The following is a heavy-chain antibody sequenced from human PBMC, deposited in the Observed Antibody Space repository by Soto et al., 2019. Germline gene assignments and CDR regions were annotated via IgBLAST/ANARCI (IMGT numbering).Heavy chain of an antibody. D-gene: IGHD1-1*01. Sequence: EVQLVESGGGLVQPGRSLRLSCAASGFTFDDYAMHWVRQPPGKGLEWVSGITWNSGSKDYADSVKGRFTISRDNRKNSLYLQMNSLRGEDTALYYCTTTYPNDASRVVAYWGQGTLLTVSS. CDR2: ITWNSGSK. V-gene: IGHV3-9*01. J-gene: IGHJ4*02. CDR1: GFTFDDYA. CDR3: TTTYPNDASRVVAY.